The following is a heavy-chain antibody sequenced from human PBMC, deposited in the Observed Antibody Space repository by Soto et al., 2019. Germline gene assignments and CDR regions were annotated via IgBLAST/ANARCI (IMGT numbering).Heavy chain of an antibody. CDR3: AYSYGSGSYAFDY. J-gene: IGHJ4*02. CDR1: CYPFTSYG. Sequence: GGSVQVSCKASCYPFTSYGNSWVRQAPGQGLEWMGWISAYNGNTNYAQKLQGRVTMTTDTSTSTAYMELRSLRSDDTAVYYCAYSYGSGSYAFDYWGQGTLVTVSS. D-gene: IGHD3-10*01. CDR2: ISAYNGNT. V-gene: IGHV1-18*01.